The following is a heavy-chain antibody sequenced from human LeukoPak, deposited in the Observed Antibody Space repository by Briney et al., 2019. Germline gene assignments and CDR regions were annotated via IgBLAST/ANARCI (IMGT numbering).Heavy chain of an antibody. CDR3: ARGKVATTIDY. CDR2: IYYSGST. CDR1: GGSISSGGYY. Sequence: SETLSLTCTVSGGSISSGGYYWSWIRQHPGKGLEWIGYIYYSGSTYYNPSLKSRVTISVDTSKNQFSLKLSSVTAADTAVYYCARGKVATTIDYWGQGTLATVSS. J-gene: IGHJ4*02. V-gene: IGHV4-31*03. D-gene: IGHD5-12*01.